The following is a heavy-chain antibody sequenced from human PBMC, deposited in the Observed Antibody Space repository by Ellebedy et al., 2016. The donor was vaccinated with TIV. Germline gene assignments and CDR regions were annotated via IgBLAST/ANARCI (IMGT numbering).Heavy chain of an antibody. J-gene: IGHJ4*02. Sequence: SETLSLTXAVSGGSISTSDWWSWVRQPPGKGLEWIGEIFHSGIPNYNPSLASRVSISVDESKNQFSLTLKSVTAADTAVYYCTRELRGNFFDSWGQGTLVTVSS. V-gene: IGHV4-4*02. CDR3: TRELRGNFFDS. D-gene: IGHD5-24*01. CDR1: GGSISTSDW. CDR2: IFHSGIP.